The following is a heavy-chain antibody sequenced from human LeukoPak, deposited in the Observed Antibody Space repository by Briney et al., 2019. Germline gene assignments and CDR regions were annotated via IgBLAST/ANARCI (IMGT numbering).Heavy chain of an antibody. D-gene: IGHD6-13*01. V-gene: IGHV3-74*01. CDR3: ARDSQAAAGDFDY. J-gene: IGHJ4*02. Sequence: GGSLRLSCAASGFTFSSYWVHWVRQAPGKGLVWVSLINSDGSSTIYADSVKGRFTISRDNAKNTLCLQMNSLRAEDTAVYYCARDSQAAAGDFDYWGQGTLVTVSS. CDR2: INSDGSST. CDR1: GFTFSSYW.